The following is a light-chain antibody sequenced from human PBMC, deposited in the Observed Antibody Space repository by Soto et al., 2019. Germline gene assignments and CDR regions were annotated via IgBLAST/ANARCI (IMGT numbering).Light chain of an antibody. CDR2: NNN. CDR1: DSNIASNT. CDR3: ATWDERLNGVV. V-gene: IGLV1-44*01. Sequence: QSVLTQPPSASGTPGQGVTISCSGSDSNIASNTVSWYRHLPGTAPKVLIYNNNLRPSGVPDRFSGSKSGPSASLAISGLQSEDEADYDCATWDERLNGVVFGGGTKLTVL. J-gene: IGLJ3*02.